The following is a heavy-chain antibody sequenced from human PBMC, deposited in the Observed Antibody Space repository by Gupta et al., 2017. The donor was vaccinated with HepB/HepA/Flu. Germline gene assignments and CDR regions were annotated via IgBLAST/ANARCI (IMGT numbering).Heavy chain of an antibody. Sequence: EVQLVESGGGLVKPGGSLRLSCAALGFTFSDYSMNWVRQAPGKGLEWVSSISTSSTYKYYADSVKGRFTISRDNAKNSLYLQMNSLRGDDTAVYYCARDRNNYGHVLGWFDPWGQGTLVTVSS. D-gene: IGHD3-16*01. CDR2: ISTSSTYK. CDR1: GFTFSDYS. CDR3: ARDRNNYGHVLGWFDP. J-gene: IGHJ5*02. V-gene: IGHV3-21*01.